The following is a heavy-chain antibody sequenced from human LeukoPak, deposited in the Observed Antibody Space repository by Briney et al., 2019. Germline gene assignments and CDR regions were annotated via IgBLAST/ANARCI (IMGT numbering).Heavy chain of an antibody. V-gene: IGHV3-30*02. J-gene: IGHJ6*03. CDR3: AKDGNWGFYYYYYYMDV. Sequence: GGSLRLSCAASGFTFSSYGMHWVRQAPGKGLEWVAFIRYDGSNKYYADSVKGRFTISRDNSKNTLYLQMNSLRAEDTAVYYCAKDGNWGFYYYYYYMDVWGKGTTVTVFS. D-gene: IGHD7-27*01. CDR2: IRYDGSNK. CDR1: GFTFSSYG.